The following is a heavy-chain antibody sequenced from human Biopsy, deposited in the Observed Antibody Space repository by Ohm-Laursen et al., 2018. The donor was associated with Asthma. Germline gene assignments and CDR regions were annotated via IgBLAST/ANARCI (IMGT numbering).Heavy chain of an antibody. D-gene: IGHD3-9*01. CDR3: ARTYYDFLTGQVNDAFTL. CDR2: IDARVGNT. J-gene: IGHJ3*01. V-gene: IGHV1-3*01. Sequence: GASVKASCKASGYSFINYAIHWVSQAPGQRIEWMGGIDARVGNTKYSQKFQGRVTITRDTSASTAYMDLRSLRSEDTAMYYCARTYYDFLTGQVNDAFTLWGQGTMVTVSS. CDR1: GYSFINYA.